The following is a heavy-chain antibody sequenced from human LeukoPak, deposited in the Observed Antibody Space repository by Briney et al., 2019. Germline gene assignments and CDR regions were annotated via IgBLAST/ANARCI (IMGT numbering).Heavy chain of an antibody. V-gene: IGHV5-10-1*01. J-gene: IGHJ5*02. CDR3: ARQPEGTWFDP. CDR2: IDPSDSYT. CDR1: GXSFTSNC. D-gene: IGHD1-1*01. Sequence: GESLRISFKGSGXSFTSNCISWVRQMPGKALEWMGRIDPSDSYTNYSPSFQGHVTISADKSISTAYLQWSSLKASDTAMYYCARQPEGTWFDPWGQGTLVTVSS.